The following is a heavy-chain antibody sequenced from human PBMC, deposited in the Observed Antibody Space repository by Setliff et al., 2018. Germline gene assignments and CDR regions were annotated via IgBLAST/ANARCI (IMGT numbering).Heavy chain of an antibody. CDR2: TSYDGKNN. CDR3: ARAQNIFGGNFDS. CDR1: GFDFSYYY. Sequence: AGGSLRLSCAASGFDFSYYYMSWVRQAPGKGLEWLAVTSYDGKNNYYGDSVKGRFTISRDNSQNTVYLQMNALSGDDTAVYFCARAQNIFGGNFDSWGQGTLVTVSS. J-gene: IGHJ4*02. V-gene: IGHV3-30*03. D-gene: IGHD3-3*01.